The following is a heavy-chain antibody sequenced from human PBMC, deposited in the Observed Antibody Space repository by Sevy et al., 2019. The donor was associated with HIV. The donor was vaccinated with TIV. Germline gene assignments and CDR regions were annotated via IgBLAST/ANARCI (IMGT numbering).Heavy chain of an antibody. V-gene: IGHV3-48*03. CDR3: ARGVAALPGYYYGMDV. J-gene: IGHJ6*02. D-gene: IGHD6-6*01. CDR1: GFTFRSFE. CDR2: ISENGITT. Sequence: GGSLRLSCAASGFTFRSFEMKWVRQAPGKGLEWISHISENGITTYYADSVRGRFTISRDNAQNSLYLQMNSLRAEDTAVYYCARGVAALPGYYYGMDVWGQGTTVTVSS.